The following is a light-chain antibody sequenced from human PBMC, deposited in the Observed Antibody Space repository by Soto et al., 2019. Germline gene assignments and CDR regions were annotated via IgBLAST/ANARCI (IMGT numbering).Light chain of an antibody. CDR3: SSLGAGNKVL. J-gene: IGLJ3*02. CDR2: EVS. CDR1: SSDVGGYNF. V-gene: IGLV2-8*01. Sequence: QSALTQPPSASGSPGQSVTISCTGTSSDVGGYNFVSWYQQHPGKVPKSVIFEVSKRPSGVPDRFSGSKSGNTASLTVSGLQAEDEADYYCSSLGAGNKVLFGGGTKLTVL.